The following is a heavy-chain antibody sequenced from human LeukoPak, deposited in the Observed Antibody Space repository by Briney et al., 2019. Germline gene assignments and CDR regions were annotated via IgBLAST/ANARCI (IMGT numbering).Heavy chain of an antibody. CDR3: TTAYGDSSGYAFFS. D-gene: IGHD3-22*01. V-gene: IGHV3-15*01. J-gene: IGHJ5*02. CDR2: IKSKTDGGTT. CDR1: GFTFSNAW. Sequence: GGSLRLSCAASGFTFSNAWMSWVRQAPGKGLEWVGRIKSKTDGGTTDYAAPVKGRFTISRDDSKNTLYLQMNSLKTEDTAVYYCTTAYGDSSGYAFFSWGQGTLVTVSS.